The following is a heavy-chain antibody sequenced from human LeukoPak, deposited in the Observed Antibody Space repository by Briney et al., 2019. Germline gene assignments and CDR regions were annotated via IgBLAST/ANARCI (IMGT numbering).Heavy chain of an antibody. CDR1: GFSFGSYG. V-gene: IGHV3-48*04. D-gene: IGHD7-27*01. J-gene: IGHJ4*02. CDR2: TSGSGSTR. Sequence: TGGSLRLSCAASGFSFGSYGFHWVRQAPGRGLEWVSYTSGSGSTRYYADSVKGRFTSSRDNAKNSLYLQMNSLRAEDTAVYYCARISGEVLFDYWGQGTLVTVSS. CDR3: ARISGEVLFDY.